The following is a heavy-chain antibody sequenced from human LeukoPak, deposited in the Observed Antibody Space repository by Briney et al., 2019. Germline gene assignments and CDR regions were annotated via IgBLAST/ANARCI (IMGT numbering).Heavy chain of an antibody. CDR1: GGSIRSSIYY. V-gene: IGHV4-39*01. J-gene: IGHJ5*02. Sequence: SETLSLTCTVSGGSIRSSIYYWGWIRQPPGKGLEWIGSIYYSGSTYYNPSLKSRVTISVDTSENQFSLKLSSVAAADTAVYYCARNWGGHRGNYSHWFGPWGQGTLVNVSS. CDR2: IYYSGST. D-gene: IGHD3-16*01. CDR3: ARNWGGHRGNYSHWFGP.